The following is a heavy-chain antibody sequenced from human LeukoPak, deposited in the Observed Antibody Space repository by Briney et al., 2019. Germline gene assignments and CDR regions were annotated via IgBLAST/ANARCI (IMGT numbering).Heavy chain of an antibody. V-gene: IGHV3-23*01. D-gene: IGHD3-10*01. CDR1: GFTFSSYA. Sequence: GGPLRLSCAASGFTFSSYAMSWVRQAPGKGLEWVSAISGSGGSTYYADSVKGRFTISRDNSKNTLYLQMNSLRAEDTAVYYCAKDPAGSGNPYYFDYWGQGTLVTVSS. CDR2: ISGSGGST. J-gene: IGHJ4*02. CDR3: AKDPAGSGNPYYFDY.